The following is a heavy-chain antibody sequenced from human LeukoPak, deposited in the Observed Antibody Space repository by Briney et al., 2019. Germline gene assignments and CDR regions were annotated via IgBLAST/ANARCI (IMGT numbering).Heavy chain of an antibody. Sequence: GESLKIYCKGGGYSFTNYSLVWTGQMTGKGLEWMGVIYYDDSETQYSPSFQGQVTISVDKSINTVYLQWSALKASDSAMYYCARRRDLYSGSYYPFDYWGQGTLVTVSS. J-gene: IGHJ4*02. CDR3: ARRRDLYSGSYYPFDY. V-gene: IGHV5-51*01. CDR2: IYYDDSET. CDR1: GYSFTNYS. D-gene: IGHD1-26*01.